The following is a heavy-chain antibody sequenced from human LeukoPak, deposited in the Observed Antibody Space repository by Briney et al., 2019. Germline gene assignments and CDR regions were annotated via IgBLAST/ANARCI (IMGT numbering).Heavy chain of an antibody. CDR2: IYTSGST. Sequence: SGTLSLTCTVSGGSISSSSYYWSWIRQPAGKGLEWIGRIYTSGSTNYNPSLKSRVTMSVDTSKNQFSLKLSSVTAADTAVYYCARLGTGIDYYDSSGPDYWGQGTLVTVSS. V-gene: IGHV4-61*02. CDR1: GGSISSSSYY. D-gene: IGHD3-22*01. CDR3: ARLGTGIDYYDSSGPDY. J-gene: IGHJ4*02.